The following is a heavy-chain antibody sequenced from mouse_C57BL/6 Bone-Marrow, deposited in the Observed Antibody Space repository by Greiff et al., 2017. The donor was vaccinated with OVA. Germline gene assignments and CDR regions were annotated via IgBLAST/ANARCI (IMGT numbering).Heavy chain of an antibody. V-gene: IGHV2-5*01. CDR2: IWRGGST. CDR1: GFSLTSYG. J-gene: IGHJ4*01. Sequence: VQRVESGPGLVQPSQSLSITCTVSGFSLTSYGVHWVRQSPGKGLEWLGVIWRGGSTDYNAAFMSRLSISKDNSKSQVFFKMNSLQADDTAIYYCAKGYYYAMDYWGQGTSVTVSS. CDR3: AKGYYYAMDY.